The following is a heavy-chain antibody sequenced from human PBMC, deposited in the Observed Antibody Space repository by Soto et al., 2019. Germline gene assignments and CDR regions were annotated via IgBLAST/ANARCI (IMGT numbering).Heavy chain of an antibody. Sequence: PGGSLRLSCAACGFTFNNYAMSWVRRAPGKGLEWVSGISASGGSTYYADSVKGRFTISRDNSKNTLYLQMNSLRAEDTAVYYCAKDREALIPADIDCFDPWGQGNL. D-gene: IGHD5-12*01. CDR1: GFTFNNYA. CDR3: AKDREALIPADIDCFDP. J-gene: IGHJ5*02. CDR2: ISASGGST. V-gene: IGHV3-23*01.